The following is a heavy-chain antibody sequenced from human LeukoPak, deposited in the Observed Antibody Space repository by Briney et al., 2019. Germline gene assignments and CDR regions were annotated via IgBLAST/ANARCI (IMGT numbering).Heavy chain of an antibody. Sequence: SETLSLTCTVSGASIGRDYWTWTRQPPGKGLEWIGYIHYDGSTNYNPSLKSRVTISEETSKNQFSLKMTSVTAADTAVYYCASPSGHSGVGNAFDIWGQGTMVTVSS. CDR2: IHYDGST. D-gene: IGHD1-26*01. J-gene: IGHJ3*02. CDR3: ASPSGHSGVGNAFDI. V-gene: IGHV4-59*01. CDR1: GASIGRDY.